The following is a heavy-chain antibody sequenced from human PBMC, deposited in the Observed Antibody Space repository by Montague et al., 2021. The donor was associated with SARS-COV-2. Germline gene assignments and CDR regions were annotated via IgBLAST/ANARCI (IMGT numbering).Heavy chain of an antibody. V-gene: IGHV2-70*11. CDR3: ARIRYGAGMGFDY. Sequence: PALVKPTQTLTLTCTFSGFSLSSSGMCVSWIRQPPGKALEWLARIDWDDDKYYSTSLKTRLTISKDTSKNQVVLTMTNMDPVDTGTYYCARIRYGAGMGFDYWGQGTLVTVSS. J-gene: IGHJ4*02. CDR1: GFSLSSSGMC. CDR2: IDWDDDK. D-gene: IGHD3-10*01.